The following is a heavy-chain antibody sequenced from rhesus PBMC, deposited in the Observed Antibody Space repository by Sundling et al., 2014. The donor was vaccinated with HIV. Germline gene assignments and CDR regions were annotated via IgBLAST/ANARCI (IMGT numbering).Heavy chain of an antibody. J-gene: IGHJ4*01. D-gene: IGHD1-44*02. CDR3: AREEWQLYVDY. CDR2: IYGSDGST. V-gene: IGHV4-160*01. Sequence: QVQLQESGPGLVKPSETLSLTCAVSGGSISSNYWSWIRQAPGKGLEWIGYIYGSDGSTEYKPSLKSRLTISKDTSKNQFSLRLRSVAAADTAVYYCAREEWQLYVDYWGQGVLVTVSS. CDR1: GGSISSNY.